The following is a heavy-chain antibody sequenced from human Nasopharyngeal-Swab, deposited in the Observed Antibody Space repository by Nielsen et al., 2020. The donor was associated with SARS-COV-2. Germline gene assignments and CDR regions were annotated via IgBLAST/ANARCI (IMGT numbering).Heavy chain of an antibody. CDR1: GGSISSSNW. J-gene: IGHJ3*02. D-gene: IGHD3-3*01. Sequence: SETLSLTCAVSGGSISSSNWWSWVRQPPGKGLEWIGEIYHSGSTNYNPSLKSRVTISVDKSKNQFSLKLSSVTAADTTVYYCARLESITIFGVVIPTGAFDIWGQGTMVTVSS. CDR3: ARLESITIFGVVIPTGAFDI. V-gene: IGHV4-4*02. CDR2: IYHSGST.